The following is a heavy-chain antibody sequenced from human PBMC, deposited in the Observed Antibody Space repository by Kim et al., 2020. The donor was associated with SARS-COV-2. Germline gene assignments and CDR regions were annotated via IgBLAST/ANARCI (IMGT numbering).Heavy chain of an antibody. J-gene: IGHJ4*02. CDR3: ARGMGYGSGSYYNLSYRY. CDR2: INHSGST. V-gene: IGHV4-34*01. CDR1: GGSFSGYY. Sequence: SETLSLTCAVYGGSFSGYYWSWIRQPPGKGLEWIGEINHSGSTNYNPSLKSRVTISVDTSKNQFSLKLSSVTAADTAVYYCARGMGYGSGSYYNLSYRYWGQGTLVTVSS. D-gene: IGHD3-10*01.